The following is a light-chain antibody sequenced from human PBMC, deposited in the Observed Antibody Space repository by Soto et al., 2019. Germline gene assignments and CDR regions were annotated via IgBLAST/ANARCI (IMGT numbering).Light chain of an antibody. J-gene: IGKJ2*01. CDR2: LCT. V-gene: IGKV2-28*01. Sequence: DIVMTQSPLSLPVTPGEPASISCRSSQSLLYGAGYMYVDWYLQKPGQPPHLLIFLCTNRASGVPDRFSGSAAGTDFTLKISRVETEDVGIYYCKQTLQTPYTFGQGTKLEIK. CDR1: QSLLYGAGYMY. CDR3: KQTLQTPYT.